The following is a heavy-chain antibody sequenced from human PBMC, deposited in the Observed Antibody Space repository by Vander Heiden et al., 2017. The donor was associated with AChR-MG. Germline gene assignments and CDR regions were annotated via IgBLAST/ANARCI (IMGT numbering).Heavy chain of an antibody. CDR3: VKGMIYDSSGYFDY. CDR2: ISWNSGLI. CDR1: GFSFTDYA. J-gene: IGHJ4*02. V-gene: IGHV3-9*01. Sequence: EVQLVESGGGLVQPGRSLRLSCAASGFSFTDYAMHWVRQAPGKGLEWVSGISWNSGLIGYADSVKGRFTISRDNAEKSLYLQMNSLRAEDTALYYCVKGMIYDSSGYFDYWGQGTLVTVSS. D-gene: IGHD3-22*01.